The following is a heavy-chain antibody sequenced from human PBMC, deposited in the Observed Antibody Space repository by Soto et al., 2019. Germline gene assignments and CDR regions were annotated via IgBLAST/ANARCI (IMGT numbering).Heavy chain of an antibody. Sequence: GGSLRLSCAASGFTFGSYWMSWVRQAPGKGLEWLATIKMDASEKKYVDSVKGRFTMSRDNAKNSLYLQMDSLRAEDTAVYYCASDSGYGSGASVNQYLDYWGHATLVTVSS. D-gene: IGHD3-10*01. CDR3: ASDSGYGSGASVNQYLDY. CDR1: GFTFGSYW. CDR2: IKMDASEK. J-gene: IGHJ4*01. V-gene: IGHV3-7*01.